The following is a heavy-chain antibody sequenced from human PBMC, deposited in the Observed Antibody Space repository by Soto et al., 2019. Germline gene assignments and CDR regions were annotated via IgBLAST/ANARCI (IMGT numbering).Heavy chain of an antibody. CDR2: IVVGSGNT. CDR3: AADPTYYYDSSGYYYVGNWFDP. CDR1: GFTFTSSA. V-gene: IGHV1-58*01. D-gene: IGHD3-22*01. J-gene: IGHJ5*02. Sequence: TVKVSCKASGFTFTSSAVQWVRQARGQRLEWIGWIVVGSGNTNYAQKFQERVTITRDMSTSTAYMELSSLRSEDTAVYYCAADPTYYYDSSGYYYVGNWFDPWGQGTLVTSPQ.